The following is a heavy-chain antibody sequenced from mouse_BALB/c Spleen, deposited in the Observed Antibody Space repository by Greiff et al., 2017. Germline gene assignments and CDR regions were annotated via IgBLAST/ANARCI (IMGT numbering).Heavy chain of an antibody. Sequence: EVQRVESGAELVKPGASVKLSCTASGFNIKDTYMHWVKQRPEQGLEWIGRIDPANGNTKYDPKFQGKATITADTSSNTAYLQLSSLTSEDTAVYYCAREDGYAMDYWGQGTSVTVSS. CDR1: GFNIKDTY. CDR2: IDPANGNT. J-gene: IGHJ4*01. V-gene: IGHV14-3*02. CDR3: AREDGYAMDY.